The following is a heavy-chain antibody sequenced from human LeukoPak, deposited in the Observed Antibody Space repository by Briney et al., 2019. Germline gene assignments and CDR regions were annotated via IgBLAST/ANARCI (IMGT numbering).Heavy chain of an antibody. V-gene: IGHV3-48*03. CDR1: GFTFSSYE. CDR2: TSRSGNSI. CDR3: ARPYSAYAFDY. D-gene: IGHD5-12*01. Sequence: GGSLRLSCAASGFTFSSYEMNWVRQPPGKGLEWPSYTSRSGNSIFYADSVKGRFTISRDNAKNSLYLQMNSLRAEDTAVYYCARPYSAYAFDYWGQGTLVTVS. J-gene: IGHJ4*02.